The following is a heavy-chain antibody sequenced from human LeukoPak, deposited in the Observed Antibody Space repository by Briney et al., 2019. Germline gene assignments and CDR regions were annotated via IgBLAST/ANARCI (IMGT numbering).Heavy chain of an antibody. Sequence: ASVNVSFKASGYTFTGYYMHWVRQAPGQGLEWMGWINPNSGGTNYAQKFEGRVTMTRDTSISTAYMELSRLRSDDTAVYYCARDRGITGKSYYFDYWGQGALVTVSS. V-gene: IGHV1-2*02. CDR2: INPNSGGT. CDR1: GYTFTGYY. CDR3: ARDRGITGKSYYFDY. J-gene: IGHJ4*02. D-gene: IGHD1-20*01.